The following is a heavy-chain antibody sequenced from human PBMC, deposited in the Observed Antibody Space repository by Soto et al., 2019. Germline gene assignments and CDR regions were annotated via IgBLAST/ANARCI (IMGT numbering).Heavy chain of an antibody. CDR3: AAMTDYYDSSGYYQRPYAFDI. CDR2: IVVGSGST. D-gene: IGHD3-22*01. Sequence: GASVKVSCKASGFTFTSSAVQWVRQARGQRLEWIGWIVVGSGSTNYAQKFQERVTITRDMSTSTAYMELSSLRSEDTAVYYCAAMTDYYDSSGYYQRPYAFDIWGQGTMVTVSS. V-gene: IGHV1-58*01. CDR1: GFTFTSSA. J-gene: IGHJ3*02.